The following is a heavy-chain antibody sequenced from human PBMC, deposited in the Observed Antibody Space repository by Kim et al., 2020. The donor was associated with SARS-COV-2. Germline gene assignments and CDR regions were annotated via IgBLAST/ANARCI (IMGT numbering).Heavy chain of an antibody. CDR3: ARFRGYSNADPPAY. D-gene: IGHD5-18*01. V-gene: IGHV3-7*01. Sequence: VDSVKGRFSISRDNAQNSVFLQMNSLRVEDTAVYYCARFRGYSNADPPAYWGRGTLVIVSS. J-gene: IGHJ4*02.